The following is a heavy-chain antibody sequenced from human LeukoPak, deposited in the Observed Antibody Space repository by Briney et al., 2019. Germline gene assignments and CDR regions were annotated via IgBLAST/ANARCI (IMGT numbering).Heavy chain of an antibody. CDR2: IYYSGST. D-gene: IGHD3-3*01. V-gene: IGHV4-59*01. Sequence: SETLSLTCTVSGGSISSYYWSWIRQPQGKGLEWIGYIYYSGSTNYNPSLKSRVTISVDTSKNQFSLTLSSVTAADTAVYYCARLYDFWSGPGVWFDPWGQGTLVTVSS. CDR1: GGSISSYY. CDR3: ARLYDFWSGPGVWFDP. J-gene: IGHJ5*02.